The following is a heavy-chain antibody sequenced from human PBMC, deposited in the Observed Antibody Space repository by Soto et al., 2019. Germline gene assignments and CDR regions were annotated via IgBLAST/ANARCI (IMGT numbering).Heavy chain of an antibody. CDR3: TRSMAVPAAPRYYYYGMDV. CDR1: GYSFTSYW. Sequence: PGESLKISCKGSGYSFTSYWIGWVRQMPGKGLEWMGIIYPGDSDTRYSPSFQGQVTISADKSISTAYLQWSSLKASDTAMYYCTRSMAVPAAPRYYYYGMDVWGQGTTVTVSS. CDR2: IYPGDSDT. D-gene: IGHD2-2*01. J-gene: IGHJ6*02. V-gene: IGHV5-51*01.